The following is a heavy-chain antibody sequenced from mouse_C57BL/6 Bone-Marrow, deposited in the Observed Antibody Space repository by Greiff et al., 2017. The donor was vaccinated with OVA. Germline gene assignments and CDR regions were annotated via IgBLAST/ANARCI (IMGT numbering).Heavy chain of an antibody. D-gene: IGHD1-1*01. CDR2: IYPGSGTT. CDR3: AGQLITTVVAPFDY. V-gene: IGHV1-55*01. Sequence: VQLQESGAELVKPGASVKMSCKASGYTFTSYWITWVKQRPGQGLEWIGDIYPGSGTTNYNEKFKSKATLTVDTSSSTAYMQLSSLTSEDSAVYYCAGQLITTVVAPFDYRGQGTTLTVSS. CDR1: GYTFTSYW. J-gene: IGHJ2*01.